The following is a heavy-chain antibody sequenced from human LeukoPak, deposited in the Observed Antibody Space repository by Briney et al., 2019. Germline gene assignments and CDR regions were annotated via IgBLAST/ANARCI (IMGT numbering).Heavy chain of an antibody. CDR1: GYTFTSYG. D-gene: IGHD3-9*01. Sequence: ASVKVSCKASGYTFTSYGISWVRQAPGQGLEWMGWISAYNGNTNYAQKLQGRVTMTTDTSTSTAYMELSSLRSEDTAVYYCARAGYYDILTGYYDLTFYMDVWGKGTTVTISS. CDR2: ISAYNGNT. J-gene: IGHJ6*03. CDR3: ARAGYYDILTGYYDLTFYMDV. V-gene: IGHV1-18*01.